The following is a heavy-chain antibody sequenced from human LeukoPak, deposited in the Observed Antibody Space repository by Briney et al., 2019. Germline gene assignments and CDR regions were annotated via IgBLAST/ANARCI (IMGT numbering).Heavy chain of an antibody. D-gene: IGHD1-26*01. V-gene: IGHV4-34*01. J-gene: IGHJ4*02. CDR1: GGSFSGYY. Sequence: SETLSLTCAVYGGSFSGYYWSWIRQPPGKGLEWIGEINHSGSTNYNPSLKSRVTISVDTSKNQFSLKLSSVTAADTAVYYCARVVVGDYFDYWGQGTLVTVSS. CDR3: ARVVVGDYFDY. CDR2: INHSGST.